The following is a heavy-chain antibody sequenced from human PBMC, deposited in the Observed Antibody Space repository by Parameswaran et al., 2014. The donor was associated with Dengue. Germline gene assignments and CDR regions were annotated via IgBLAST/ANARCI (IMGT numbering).Heavy chain of an antibody. CDR3: ATGQVRAAADT. J-gene: IGHJ5*02. Sequence: WVRQAPGQGLEWMGLVDPEDGETIYAEKFQGRVTITADTSTDTAYMELSSLRSEDTAVYYCATGQVRAAADTWGQGTLVTVSS. CDR2: VDPEDGET. D-gene: IGHD6-13*01. V-gene: IGHV1-69-2*01.